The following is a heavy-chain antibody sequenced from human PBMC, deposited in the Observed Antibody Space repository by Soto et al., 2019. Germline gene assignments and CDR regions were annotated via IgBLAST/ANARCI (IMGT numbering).Heavy chain of an antibody. CDR3: ASSPPVVTAPFDY. V-gene: IGHV3-30-3*01. CDR2: ISYDGSNK. J-gene: IGHJ4*02. Sequence: QVQLVESGGGVVQPGRSLRLSCAASGFTFSSYAMHWVRQAPGKGLEWVAVISYDGSNKYYADSVKGRFTISRDNSKNPLYLQMNSLRAEDTAVYYCASSPPVVTAPFDYWGQGTLVTVSS. D-gene: IGHD2-21*02. CDR1: GFTFSSYA.